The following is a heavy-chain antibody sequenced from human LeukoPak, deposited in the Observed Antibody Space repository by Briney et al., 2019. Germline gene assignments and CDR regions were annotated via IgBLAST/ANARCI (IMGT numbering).Heavy chain of an antibody. D-gene: IGHD5-24*01. J-gene: IGHJ4*02. CDR2: IYYSGST. CDR3: ARGGPGWLDY. Sequence: PSQTLSLTCTVSGGSISSYYWSWIRQPPGKGLEWIGYIYYSGSTNYNPSLKSRVTISVDTSKNQFSLKLSSVTAADTAVYYCARGGPGWLDYWGQGTLVTVSS. CDR1: GGSISSYY. V-gene: IGHV4-59*01.